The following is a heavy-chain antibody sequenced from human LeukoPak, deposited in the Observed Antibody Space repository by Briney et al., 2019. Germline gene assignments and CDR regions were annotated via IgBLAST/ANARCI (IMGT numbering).Heavy chain of an antibody. J-gene: IGHJ4*02. V-gene: IGHV1-69*06. CDR2: IIPIFGTA. Sequence: SVKVSCKASGGTFSSYAISWVRLAPGQGLEWMGRIIPIFGTANYAQKFQGRVTITADKSTSTAYMELSSLRSEDTAVYYCASWYYYDSSGYSNYWGQGTLVTVSS. D-gene: IGHD3-22*01. CDR3: ASWYYYDSSGYSNY. CDR1: GGTFSSYA.